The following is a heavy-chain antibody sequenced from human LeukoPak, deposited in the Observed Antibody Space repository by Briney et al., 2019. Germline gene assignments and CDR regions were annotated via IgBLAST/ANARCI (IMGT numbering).Heavy chain of an antibody. Sequence: ASVKVSCKASGYTFTSYYMHWVRQAPGQGLEWMGIINPSGGSTSYAQKFQGRVTMTRDTSTSTVYMELSSLRSEDTAVYYCAGDQAGARPYWYFDLWGRGTLVTVSS. D-gene: IGHD6-13*01. V-gene: IGHV1-46*01. J-gene: IGHJ2*01. CDR3: AGDQAGARPYWYFDL. CDR2: INPSGGST. CDR1: GYTFTSYY.